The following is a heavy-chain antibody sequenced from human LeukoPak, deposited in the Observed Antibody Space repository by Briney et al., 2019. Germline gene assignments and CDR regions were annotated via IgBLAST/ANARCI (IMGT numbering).Heavy chain of an antibody. CDR1: GFTFSSYG. V-gene: IGHV3-30*18. D-gene: IGHD2-15*01. J-gene: IGHJ4*02. CDR3: AKDWYRYCSGGSCYQIDY. Sequence: GGSLRLSCAASGFTFSSYGMHWVRQAPGKGLEWVAVISYDGSNKYYADSVKGRFTISRDNSKNTLCLQMNSLGAEDTAVYYCAKDWYRYCSGGSCYQIDYWGQGTLVTVSS. CDR2: ISYDGSNK.